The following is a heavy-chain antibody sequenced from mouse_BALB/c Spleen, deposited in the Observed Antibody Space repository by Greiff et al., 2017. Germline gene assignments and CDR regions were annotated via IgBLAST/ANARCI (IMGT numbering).Heavy chain of an antibody. Sequence: EVQLQQSGPELMKPGASVKISCKASGYSFTSYYMHWVKQSHGKSLEWIGYIDPFNGGTSYNQKFKGKATLTVDKSSSTAYMHLSSLTSEDSAVYYCAREGGNYEFAYWGQGTLVTVSA. D-gene: IGHD2-1*01. J-gene: IGHJ3*01. CDR1: GYSFTSYY. CDR3: AREGGNYEFAY. CDR2: IDPFNGGT. V-gene: IGHV1-28*01.